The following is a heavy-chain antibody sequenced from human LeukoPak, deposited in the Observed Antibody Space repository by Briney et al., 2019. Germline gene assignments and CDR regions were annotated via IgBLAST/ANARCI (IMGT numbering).Heavy chain of an antibody. Sequence: PGGSLRLSCAASGLSVSSNYMSWVRQAPGKGLEWVSEIYSDGSTYYAASAKGRFSISRDNSKNTVYLQMNSLRAEDTAVYYCARELREHGVFDIWGQGTLVTVSS. V-gene: IGHV3-53*01. CDR3: ARELREHGVFDI. J-gene: IGHJ3*02. CDR2: IYSDGST. D-gene: IGHD1-26*01. CDR1: GLSVSSNY.